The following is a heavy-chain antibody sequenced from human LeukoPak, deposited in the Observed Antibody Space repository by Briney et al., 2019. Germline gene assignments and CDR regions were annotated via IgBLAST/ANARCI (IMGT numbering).Heavy chain of an antibody. V-gene: IGHV4-59*11. Sequence: SETLSLTCSVSGGSISSHYWSWIRQPPGKGLEWIGYIYYSGSTKYNPSLKSRVTISVDTSKNQFSLKLSSVTAADTAVYYCARGGTTVTPGLLWFDPWGQGTLVTVSS. CDR3: ARGGTTVTPGLLWFDP. D-gene: IGHD4-17*01. J-gene: IGHJ5*02. CDR1: GGSISSHY. CDR2: IYYSGST.